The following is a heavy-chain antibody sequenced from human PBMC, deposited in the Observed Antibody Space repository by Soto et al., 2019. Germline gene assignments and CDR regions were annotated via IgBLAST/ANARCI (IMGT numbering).Heavy chain of an antibody. CDR1: GGTFSSYA. V-gene: IGHV1-69*13. Sequence: GASVKVSCKASGGTFSSYAISWVRQAPGQGLEWMGGIIPIFGTANYAQKFQGRVTTTADESTSTAYMELSSLRSEDTAVYYCARDLAYYDFWSGYQTYYYYGMDVWGQGTTVTVSS. J-gene: IGHJ6*02. CDR3: ARDLAYYDFWSGYQTYYYYGMDV. CDR2: IIPIFGTA. D-gene: IGHD3-3*01.